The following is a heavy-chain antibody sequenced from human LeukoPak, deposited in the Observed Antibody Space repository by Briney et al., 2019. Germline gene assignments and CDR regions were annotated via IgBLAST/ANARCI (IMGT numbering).Heavy chain of an antibody. D-gene: IGHD2-2*01. CDR1: GLTFSSYG. Sequence: PGGSLRLSCAASGLTFSSYGFSWVRQVSGMGLEWVSAISGGGGSTYYSDSVRGRFTISRDNSKNTLYLQMNSLRAEDTAVYYCAKDLSDIVVVPAPTFDYWGQGTLVTVSS. V-gene: IGHV3-23*01. J-gene: IGHJ4*02. CDR3: AKDLSDIVVVPAPTFDY. CDR2: ISGGGGST.